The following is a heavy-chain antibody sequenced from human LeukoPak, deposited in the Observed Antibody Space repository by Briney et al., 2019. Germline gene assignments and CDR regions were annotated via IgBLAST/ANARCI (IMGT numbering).Heavy chain of an antibody. CDR2: IYYSGST. Sequence: SATLSPTCTVSGGSISSYYWGWIRQPPGKGLEWIGSIYYSGSTYYNPSLKSRVTISVDTSKNQFSLKLSSVTAADTAVYYCARHIYSSGWYNSRWGQGTLVTVPS. J-gene: IGHJ4*02. V-gene: IGHV4-39*01. D-gene: IGHD6-19*01. CDR3: ARHIYSSGWYNSR. CDR1: GGSISSYY.